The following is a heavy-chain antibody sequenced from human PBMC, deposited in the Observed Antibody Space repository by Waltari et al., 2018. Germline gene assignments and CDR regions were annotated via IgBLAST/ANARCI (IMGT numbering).Heavy chain of an antibody. V-gene: IGHV1-8*01. Sequence: QVQLVQSGAEVKKPGASVKVSCKASGYTFTSYDINWVRQATGQGLEWMGWMNPNSGNTGYAQKFQGRVTMTRNTSISTAYMELSSLRSEDTAVYYCAREVVPAAQDSYYYYYGMDVWGQGTTVTVSS. CDR1: GYTFTSYD. J-gene: IGHJ6*02. CDR2: MNPNSGNT. D-gene: IGHD2-2*01. CDR3: AREVVPAAQDSYYYYYGMDV.